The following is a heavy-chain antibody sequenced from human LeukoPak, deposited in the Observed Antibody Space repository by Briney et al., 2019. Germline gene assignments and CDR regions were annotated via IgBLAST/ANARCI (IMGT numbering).Heavy chain of an antibody. D-gene: IGHD6-19*01. Sequence: GGSLRLSCAASGFSFSTYSMNWVRQAPGRGLDWVSSISSGGRYVYYADSVKGRFTISRDNAKNSLYLQMNSLRAEDTAVYYCTRDVRDEYTSGWYPIGYWGQGTLVTVSS. CDR1: GFSFSTYS. J-gene: IGHJ4*02. CDR2: ISSGGRYV. CDR3: TRDVRDEYTSGWYPIGY. V-gene: IGHV3-21*01.